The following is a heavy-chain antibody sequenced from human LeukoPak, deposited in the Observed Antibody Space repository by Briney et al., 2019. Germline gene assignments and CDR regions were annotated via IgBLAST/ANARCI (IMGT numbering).Heavy chain of an antibody. Sequence: GGSLRLSCAASGFTFSSYEMNWVRQAPGKGLEWVSYISSSGSTIYYADSVKGRFTISRDNAKNSLYLQMNSLRAEDTAVYYCARALYYDILTGYYYYNGMDVWGQGTTVTVSS. D-gene: IGHD3-9*01. CDR2: ISSSGSTI. J-gene: IGHJ6*02. CDR1: GFTFSSYE. CDR3: ARALYYDILTGYYYYNGMDV. V-gene: IGHV3-48*03.